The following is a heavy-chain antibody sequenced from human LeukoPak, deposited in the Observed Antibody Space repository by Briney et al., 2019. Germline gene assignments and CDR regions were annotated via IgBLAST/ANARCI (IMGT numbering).Heavy chain of an antibody. CDR1: GFTFSSYS. Sequence: GRSLRLSCAASGFTFSSYSMNWVRQAPGKGLEWVSSISSSSSYIYYADSVKGRFTISRDNAKNSLYLQMNSLRAEDTAVYYCATWTTTVVTPGDYWGQGTLVTVSS. J-gene: IGHJ4*02. D-gene: IGHD4-23*01. CDR2: ISSSSSYI. CDR3: ATWTTTVVTPGDY. V-gene: IGHV3-21*01.